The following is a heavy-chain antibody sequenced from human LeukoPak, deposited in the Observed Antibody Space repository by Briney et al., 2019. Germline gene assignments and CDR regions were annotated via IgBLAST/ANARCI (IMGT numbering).Heavy chain of an antibody. CDR3: AHRDTSVGASRIFDF. V-gene: IGHV2-5*01. CDR2: IYGNDDN. Sequence: SGPTLVNPPQTLTLTCTFSGFSLRTSGVGVGWIRQPPGKGLEWLALIYGNDDNRYRTSLKSRLTITKDTSKNQVVLTMTNMDPVDTGTYYCAHRDTSVGASRIFDFWGQGTLVTVSS. D-gene: IGHD1-26*01. J-gene: IGHJ4*02. CDR1: GFSLRTSGVG.